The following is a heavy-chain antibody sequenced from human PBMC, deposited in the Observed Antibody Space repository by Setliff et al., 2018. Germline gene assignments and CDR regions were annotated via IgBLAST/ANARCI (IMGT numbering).Heavy chain of an antibody. CDR3: ARTCSGSGCYAGLES. D-gene: IGHD2-15*01. J-gene: IGHJ4*02. CDR1: GFTFSTYR. CDR2: IWDDGGNK. V-gene: IGHV3-33*08. Sequence: GGSLRLSCAASGFTFSTYRMHWARQAPGKGLEWVAVIWDDGGNKDHADSVKGRFTISRDNSKNTLYLQMNSLRPEDTAVYYCARTCSGSGCYAGLESWGQGTPVTVSS.